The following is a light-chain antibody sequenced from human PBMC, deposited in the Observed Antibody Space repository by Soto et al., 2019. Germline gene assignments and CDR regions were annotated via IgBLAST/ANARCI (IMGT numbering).Light chain of an antibody. V-gene: IGLV2-14*03. Sequence: QSALTQPASVSGWPGQSITISCTGARSDVGGHNYVSWYQHSPCKAPKLLIYDVTNRPSGVSNRVSGSKSGNTASLTISGLQAEDEAAYYCNSYTSSGTVVFGGGTKLTVL. CDR3: NSYTSSGTVV. CDR1: RSDVGGHNY. J-gene: IGLJ3*02. CDR2: DVT.